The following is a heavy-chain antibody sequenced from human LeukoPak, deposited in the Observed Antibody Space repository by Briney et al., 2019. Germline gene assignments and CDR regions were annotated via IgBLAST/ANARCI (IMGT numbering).Heavy chain of an antibody. CDR2: INPNSGGT. CDR3: ARDYDFWSGELDY. V-gene: IGHV1-2*02. Sequence: GASVKVSCKASGYTFTGYYMHWVRQAPGQGLEWMGWINPNSGGTNYAQKFQGRVTMTRDTSISTAYMELSRLRSGDTAVYYCARDYDFWSGELDYWGQGTLVTVSS. D-gene: IGHD3-3*01. J-gene: IGHJ4*02. CDR1: GYTFTGYY.